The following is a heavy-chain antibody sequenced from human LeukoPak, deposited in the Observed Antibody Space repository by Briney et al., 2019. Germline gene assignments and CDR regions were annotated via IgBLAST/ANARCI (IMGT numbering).Heavy chain of an antibody. Sequence: PSETLSLTCAVYGGSFSGYYWSWMRQPPGKGLEWIGEINHSGSTNYNPSLKSRVTISVDTSKNQFSLKLSSVTAADTAVYYCARGPQGWLQLRYFQHWGQGTLVTVSS. CDR3: ARGPQGWLQLRYFQH. CDR1: GGSFSGYY. CDR2: INHSGST. J-gene: IGHJ1*01. V-gene: IGHV4-34*01. D-gene: IGHD5-24*01.